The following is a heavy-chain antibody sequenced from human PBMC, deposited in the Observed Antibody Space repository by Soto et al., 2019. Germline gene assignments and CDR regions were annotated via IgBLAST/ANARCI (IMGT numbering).Heavy chain of an antibody. CDR3: ARRTSIAVAGTDAFDI. CDR1: GYSFTSYW. D-gene: IGHD6-19*01. Sequence: GESLKISCKGSGYSFTSYWIGWVRQMPGKGLEWMGIIYPGDSDTRYSPSFQGQVTISADKSISTAYLQWSSLKASDTAMYYCARRTSIAVAGTDAFDIWGHGTMVTVSS. V-gene: IGHV5-51*01. J-gene: IGHJ3*02. CDR2: IYPGDSDT.